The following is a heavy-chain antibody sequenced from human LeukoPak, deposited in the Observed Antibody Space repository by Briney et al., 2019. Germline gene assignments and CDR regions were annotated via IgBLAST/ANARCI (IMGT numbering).Heavy chain of an antibody. CDR2: IYTSGST. CDR1: GGSISSGSYY. V-gene: IGHV4-61*02. D-gene: IGHD6-13*01. CDR3: ARGGDIAAAAYYFDY. Sequence: PSETLSLTCTVSGGSISSGSYYWSWIRQPAGKGLEWIGRIYTSGSTNYNPSLKSRVTISVDTSKNQFSLKLSSVTAADTAVYYCARGGDIAAAAYYFDYWGQGTLVTVSS. J-gene: IGHJ4*02.